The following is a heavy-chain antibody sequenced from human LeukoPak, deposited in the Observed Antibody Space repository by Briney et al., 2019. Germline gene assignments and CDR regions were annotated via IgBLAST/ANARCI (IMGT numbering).Heavy chain of an antibody. CDR1: GFTFSSYW. J-gene: IGHJ4*02. CDR2: ISGSGGST. CDR3: AKAPPSIFGVVKHLDY. V-gene: IGHV3-23*01. D-gene: IGHD3-3*01. Sequence: GGSLRLSCAASGFTFSSYWMNWVRQAPGKGLEWVSAISGSGGSTYYADSVKGRFTISRDNSKNTLYLQMNSLRAEDTAVYYCAKAPPSIFGVVKHLDYWGQGTLVTVSS.